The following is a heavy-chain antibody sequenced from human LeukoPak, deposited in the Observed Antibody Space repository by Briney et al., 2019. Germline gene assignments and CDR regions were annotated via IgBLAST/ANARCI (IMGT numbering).Heavy chain of an antibody. Sequence: GGSLRLSCAASGLTFSGYWMSWVRQAPVKGLEWVANIEEDGSEKYYVDSVKGRFTISRDNAKNSLYLQMNSLRAEDTAVYYCAELGITMIGGVRGKGTTVTISS. CDR3: AELGITMIGGV. CDR1: GLTFSGYW. J-gene: IGHJ6*04. CDR2: IEEDGSEK. V-gene: IGHV3-7*01. D-gene: IGHD3-10*02.